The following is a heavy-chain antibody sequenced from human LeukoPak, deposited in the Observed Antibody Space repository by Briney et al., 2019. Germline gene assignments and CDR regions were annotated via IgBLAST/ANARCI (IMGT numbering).Heavy chain of an antibody. CDR1: GFTFGSYW. J-gene: IGHJ4*02. CDR2: INSDGSST. Sequence: GGSLRLSCAASGFTFGSYWMHWVRQAPGKGLVWVSRINSDGSSTSYADSVKGRFTISRDNAKNTLYLQMNSLRAEDTAVYYCARDRPSGFDSSGYSNWGQGTLVTVSS. CDR3: ARDRPSGFDSSGYSN. V-gene: IGHV3-74*01. D-gene: IGHD3-22*01.